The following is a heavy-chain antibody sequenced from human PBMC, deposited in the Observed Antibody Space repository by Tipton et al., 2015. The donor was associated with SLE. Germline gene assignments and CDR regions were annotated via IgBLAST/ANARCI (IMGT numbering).Heavy chain of an antibody. CDR1: GYSFTSYW. Sequence: QSGAEVKKPGESLKISCKGSGYSFTSYWIGWVRQMPGKGLEWMGIIYPGDSDTRYSPSFQGQVSISADKSISTAYLQWSSLKASDTAMYYCARVQPYSYGQGHWYFDLWGRGTLVTVSS. CDR3: ARVQPYSYGQGHWYFDL. J-gene: IGHJ2*01. V-gene: IGHV5-51*01. CDR2: IYPGDSDT. D-gene: IGHD5-18*01.